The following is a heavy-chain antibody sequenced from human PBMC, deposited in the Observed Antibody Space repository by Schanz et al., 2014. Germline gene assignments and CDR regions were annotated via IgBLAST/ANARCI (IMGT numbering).Heavy chain of an antibody. D-gene: IGHD4-17*01. J-gene: IGHJ4*02. V-gene: IGHV3-13*04. Sequence: VQLVESGGGLVQPGGSLRLSCAASGFSIRNHDMHWVRQATGAGLEWVSAIGTAGDTFYLDSVKGRFTVSRDSGQNSLYLQMNSLRAGDTAVYYCARPRFDYGEVDYWGQGTLVTVSS. CDR3: ARPRFDYGEVDY. CDR1: GFSIRNHD. CDR2: IGTAGDT.